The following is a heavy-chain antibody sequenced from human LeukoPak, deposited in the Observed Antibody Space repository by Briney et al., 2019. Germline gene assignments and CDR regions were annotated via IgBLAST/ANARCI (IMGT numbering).Heavy chain of an antibody. D-gene: IGHD3-22*01. CDR2: ISYDGSNK. J-gene: IGHJ4*02. V-gene: IGHV3-30*04. CDR1: GFTFSSYA. Sequence: GGSLRLSCAASGFTFSSYAMSWVRQAPGKGLEWVAVISYDGSNKYYADSVKGRFTISRDNSKNTLYLQMNSLRAEDTAVYYCARDLFSGYSPFHYWGQGTLVTVSS. CDR3: ARDLFSGYSPFHY.